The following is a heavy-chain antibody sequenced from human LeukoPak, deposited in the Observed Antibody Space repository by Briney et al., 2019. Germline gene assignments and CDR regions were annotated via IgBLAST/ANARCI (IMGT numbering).Heavy chain of an antibody. CDR3: ARDRYYYESSGYIRGISFDY. D-gene: IGHD3-22*01. CDR1: GYTFTSYY. Sequence: GASVKVSCKASGYTFTSYYMHWVRQAPGQGLEWMGIINPSGGSTSYAQKFQGRVTMTRDTSTSTVYMELGSLRSDDTAVYYCARDRYYYESSGYIRGISFDYWGQGTLVTVSS. V-gene: IGHV1-46*01. CDR2: INPSGGST. J-gene: IGHJ4*02.